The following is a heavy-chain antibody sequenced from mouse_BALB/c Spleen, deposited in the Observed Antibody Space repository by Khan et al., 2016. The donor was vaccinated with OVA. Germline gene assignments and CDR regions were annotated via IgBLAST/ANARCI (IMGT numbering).Heavy chain of an antibody. J-gene: IGHJ3*01. CDR3: AICYYCSPFAS. CDR1: GLTFSDYY. D-gene: IGHD2-12*01. Sequence: EGELVESGGGLVKPGGSLKLSCAASGLTFSDYYMYWVRQTPEKRLEWVATIRDGGSYTYYPDSVKGRVTISRDDAKNKLYMQMNSMKYEETAKHNCAICYYCSPFASLVQRPLVPVSA. V-gene: IGHV5-4*02. CDR2: IRDGGSYT.